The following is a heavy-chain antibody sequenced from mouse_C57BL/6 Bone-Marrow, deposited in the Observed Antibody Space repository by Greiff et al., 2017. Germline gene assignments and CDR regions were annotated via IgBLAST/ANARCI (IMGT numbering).Heavy chain of an antibody. V-gene: IGHV1-9*01. CDR3: AGARRGYYYGSGAMDY. Sequence: VKLLQSGAELMKPGASVKLSCKATGYTFTGYWIEWVKQRPGHGLEWIGEILPGSGSTNYNQKFKGKATFTADTSSNTAYLPLSSLTTEDSDIYYCAGARRGYYYGSGAMDYWGQGTSVTVSS. D-gene: IGHD1-1*01. CDR1: GYTFTGYW. J-gene: IGHJ4*01. CDR2: ILPGSGST.